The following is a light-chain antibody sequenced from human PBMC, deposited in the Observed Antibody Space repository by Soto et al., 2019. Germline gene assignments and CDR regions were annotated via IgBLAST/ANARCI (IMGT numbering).Light chain of an antibody. CDR2: TAG. J-gene: IGLJ3*02. CDR1: SSNIGSNT. V-gene: IGLV1-44*01. Sequence: QSVLTQPLSASASPGQRVTISCSGGSSNIGSNTVAWYQHLPGTAPPRLIFTAGQRPSGVPGRFSGSKSGTSASLAISGLQSEDEGDYYCSSYTSSSTWVFGGGTKLTVL. CDR3: SSYTSSSTWV.